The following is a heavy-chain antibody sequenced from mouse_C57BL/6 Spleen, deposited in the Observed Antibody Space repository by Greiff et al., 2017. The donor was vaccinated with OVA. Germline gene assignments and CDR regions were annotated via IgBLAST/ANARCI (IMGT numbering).Heavy chain of an antibody. J-gene: IGHJ4*01. CDR2: IYPGNSDT. V-gene: IGHV1-5*01. D-gene: IGHD1-1*01. Sequence: DVKLQESGTVLARPGASVKMSCKTSGYTFTSYWMHWVKQRPGQGLEWIGAIYPGNSDTSYNQKFKGKAKLTAVTSASTAYMELSSLTNEDSAVYYCTSSDYYGSSYDAMDYWGQGTSVTVSS. CDR3: TSSDYYGSSYDAMDY. CDR1: GYTFTSYW.